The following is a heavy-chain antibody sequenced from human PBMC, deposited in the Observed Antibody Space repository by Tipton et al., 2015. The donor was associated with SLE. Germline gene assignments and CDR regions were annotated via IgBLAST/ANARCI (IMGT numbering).Heavy chain of an antibody. CDR1: GFTFDDYA. J-gene: IGHJ4*02. V-gene: IGHV3-74*01. D-gene: IGHD1/OR15-1a*01. CDR2: VNSDGSTT. CDR3: ARAEQQMARYYFDY. Sequence: GSLRLSCTASGFTFDDYAMHLVRQVPGKGLVWVSRVNSDGSTTNYADSVKGRFTISRDNSKNALNLQMNNLSDEDTAMYFCARAEQQMARYYFDYLGQGTLVTVSS.